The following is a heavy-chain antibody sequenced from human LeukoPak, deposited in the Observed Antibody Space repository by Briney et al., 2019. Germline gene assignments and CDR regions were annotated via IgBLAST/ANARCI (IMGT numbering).Heavy chain of an antibody. CDR1: GFTFSSYA. J-gene: IGHJ4*02. V-gene: IGHV4-34*01. CDR3: ARGYSSGRRQKPKRQNVQMFDY. Sequence: PGGSLRLSCAASGFTFSSYAMSWVRQAPGKGLEWIGEINHSGSTNYNPSLKSRVTISVDTSKNQFSLKLSSVTAADTAVYYCARGYSSGRRQKPKRQNVQMFDYWGQGTLVTVSS. CDR2: INHSGST. D-gene: IGHD6-19*01.